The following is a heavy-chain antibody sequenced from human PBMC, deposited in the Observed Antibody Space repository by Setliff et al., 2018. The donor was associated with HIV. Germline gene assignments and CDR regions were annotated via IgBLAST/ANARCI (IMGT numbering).Heavy chain of an antibody. D-gene: IGHD2-8*02. J-gene: IGHJ3*01. V-gene: IGHV3-74*01. CDR2: LNTDGSSI. CDR3: TRDPRLVDF. CDR1: GFTFSSYW. Sequence: GGSLRLSCVASGFTFSSYWMHWVRQAPGKGLMWISRLNTDGSSIDYADSVKGRFTISRDNAKNALYLQMNSLRAEDTAVYYCTRDPRLVDFWGQGTMVTVSS.